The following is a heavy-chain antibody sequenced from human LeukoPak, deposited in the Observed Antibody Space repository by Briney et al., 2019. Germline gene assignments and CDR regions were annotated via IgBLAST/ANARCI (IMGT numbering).Heavy chain of an antibody. Sequence: PSETLSLTCTVPGYSISSGYYWGWIRQPPGKGLEWIGSIYHSGSTDYNPSLKSRVTISVDTSKNQFSLKLRSVTAADTAVYYCASQQQLVLSDWFDPWGQGTLVTVSS. D-gene: IGHD6-13*01. CDR1: GYSISSGYY. J-gene: IGHJ5*02. CDR2: IYHSGST. CDR3: ASQQQLVLSDWFDP. V-gene: IGHV4-38-2*02.